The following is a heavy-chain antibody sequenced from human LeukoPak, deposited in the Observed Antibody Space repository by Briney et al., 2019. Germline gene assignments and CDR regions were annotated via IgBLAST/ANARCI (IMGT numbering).Heavy chain of an antibody. Sequence: PGKSLKISCKGSGYSFTTNYWIGWVRQMPGKGLELIGMIYPGDSDTRYSPSFQGQVTISADKSISTAYLQWSSLKASDTAMYYCARLSSSSPALNAFDVWGQGTMVTVSS. V-gene: IGHV5-51*01. CDR2: IYPGDSDT. CDR3: ARLSSSSPALNAFDV. D-gene: IGHD6-6*01. CDR1: GYSFTTNYW. J-gene: IGHJ3*01.